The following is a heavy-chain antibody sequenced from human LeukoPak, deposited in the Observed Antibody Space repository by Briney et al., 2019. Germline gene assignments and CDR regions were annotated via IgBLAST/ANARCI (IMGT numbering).Heavy chain of an antibody. CDR3: ARAHYYDSSFTRSYFDY. CDR1: GGSISSGGYY. J-gene: IGHJ4*02. D-gene: IGHD3-22*01. CDR2: IYYSGST. V-gene: IGHV4-31*03. Sequence: PSETLSLTCTVSGGSISSGGYYWSWIRQHPGKGLEWIGYIYYSGSTYYNPSLKSRVTISVDTSKNQFSLKLSSVTAADTAVCYCARAHYYDSSFTRSYFDYWGQGTLVTVSS.